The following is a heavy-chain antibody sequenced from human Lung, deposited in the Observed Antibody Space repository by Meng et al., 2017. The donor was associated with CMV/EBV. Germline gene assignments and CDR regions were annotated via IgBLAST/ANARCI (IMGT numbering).Heavy chain of an antibody. J-gene: IGHJ5*02. V-gene: IGHV1-2*02. D-gene: IGHD6-13*01. CDR1: GYTFTGYY. Sequence: ASVKVSXKASGYTFTGYYIHWVRQAPGQGLEWMGWINPNSGGTNYAQKFQGRVTMTRDTSISTAYMELSRLRSDDTAVYFCARARGTTAASGTNWSDPWGQGNXVXVSS. CDR3: ARARGTTAASGTNWSDP. CDR2: INPNSGGT.